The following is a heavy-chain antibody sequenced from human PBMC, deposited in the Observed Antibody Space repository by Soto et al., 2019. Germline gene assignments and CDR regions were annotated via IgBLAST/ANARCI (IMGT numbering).Heavy chain of an antibody. J-gene: IGHJ4*02. V-gene: IGHV1-18*01. Sequence: QVQLVQSGAEVKKPGASVKVSCKASGYTFTIYGISWVRQAPRHGLEWMGWVSSYNGNTKYPQKLQGRVTITTDTSTRTAYMELRSLRSDETAVYYCAGEPNDFDYWCQGTLVTVSS. CDR1: GYTFTIYG. CDR3: AGEPNDFDY. CDR2: VSSYNGNT. D-gene: IGHD7-27*01.